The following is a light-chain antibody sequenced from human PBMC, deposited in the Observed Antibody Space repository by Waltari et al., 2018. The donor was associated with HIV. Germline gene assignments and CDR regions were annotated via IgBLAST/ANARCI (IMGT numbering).Light chain of an antibody. CDR2: KAS. CDR1: KTIDRW. V-gene: IGKV1-5*03. CDR3: QQYNSYPRT. Sequence: DIQMTQFPSTLSASVGDRVTIACRASKTIDRWLAWYQQKPGKAPRLLMYKASTLQSGVPYRFSGSGSGTEFTLTISSLQPDDFATYYCQQYNSYPRTFGQGTKVEIK. J-gene: IGKJ1*01.